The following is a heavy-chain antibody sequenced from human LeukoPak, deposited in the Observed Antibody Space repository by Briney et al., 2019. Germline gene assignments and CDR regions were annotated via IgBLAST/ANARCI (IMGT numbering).Heavy chain of an antibody. V-gene: IGHV4-39*07. CDR2: IYYSGST. D-gene: IGHD3-22*01. CDR1: GGSISSSSYY. Sequence: KSSETLSLTCTVSGGSISSSSYYWGWIRQPPGKGLEWIGSIYYSGSTYYNPSLKSRVTISVDTSKNQFFLNLSSVTAADTAVYYCAGLVGRYSSGLYYYYFDYWGQGTLVTVSS. J-gene: IGHJ4*02. CDR3: AGLVGRYSSGLYYYYFDY.